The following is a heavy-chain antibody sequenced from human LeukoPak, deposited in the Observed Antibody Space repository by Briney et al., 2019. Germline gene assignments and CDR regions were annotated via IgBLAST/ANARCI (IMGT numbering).Heavy chain of an antibody. D-gene: IGHD3-3*01. CDR1: GYTFTGYY. Sequence: SVKVSCKASGYTFTGYYMHWVRQAPGQGLEWMGWINPNSGGTNYAQKFQGWVTMTRDTSISTAYMELSRLRSDDTAVYYCARGWSTRYYYYMDVWGKGTTVTVSS. V-gene: IGHV1-2*04. CDR2: INPNSGGT. J-gene: IGHJ6*03. CDR3: ARGWSTRYYYYMDV.